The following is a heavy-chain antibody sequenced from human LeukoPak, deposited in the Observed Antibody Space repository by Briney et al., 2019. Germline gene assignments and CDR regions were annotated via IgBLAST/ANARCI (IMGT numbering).Heavy chain of an antibody. V-gene: IGHV6-1*01. Sequence: SQTLSLTCAISGGSVSSNSADWNWIRQSPSRGLEWLGRTYYRSEWYNDYALSVQSRITINPETSKNQFSLQLNSVTPEDTAVYCCARAGSGSYRHFDYWGQGTLVTVSS. CDR1: GGSVSSNSAD. CDR2: TYYRSEWYN. D-gene: IGHD1-26*01. J-gene: IGHJ4*02. CDR3: ARAGSGSYRHFDY.